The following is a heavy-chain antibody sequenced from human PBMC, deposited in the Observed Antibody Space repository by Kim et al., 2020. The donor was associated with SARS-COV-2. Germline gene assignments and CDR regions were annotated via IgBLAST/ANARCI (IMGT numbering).Heavy chain of an antibody. Sequence: ASVKVSCKASGYTFTGYYMHWVRQAPGQGLEWMGWINPNSGGTNYAQKFQGRVTMTRDTSISTAYMELSRLRSDDTAVYYCARDPRKVYYYGMDVWGQGTTVTVSS. CDR3: ARDPRKVYYYGMDV. J-gene: IGHJ6*02. V-gene: IGHV1-2*02. CDR2: INPNSGGT. CDR1: GYTFTGYY.